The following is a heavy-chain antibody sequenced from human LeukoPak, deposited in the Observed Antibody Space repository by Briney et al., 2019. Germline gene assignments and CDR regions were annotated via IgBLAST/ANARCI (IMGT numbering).Heavy chain of an antibody. J-gene: IGHJ4*02. CDR3: ARGDDNATITGLDY. CDR2: ISGSSSYI. CDR1: EFTFSNYF. Sequence: GGSLRLSCAASEFTFSNYFMNWVRQAPGKGLEWVSAISGSSSYIYYADSVKGRFTISRDNAKNTLYLQMNSLRADDTAVYFCARGDDNATITGLDYWGQGTLVTVSS. D-gene: IGHD5-24*01. V-gene: IGHV3-21*01.